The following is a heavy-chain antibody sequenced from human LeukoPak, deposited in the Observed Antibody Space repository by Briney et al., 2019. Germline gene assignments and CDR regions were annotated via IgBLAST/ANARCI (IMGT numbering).Heavy chain of an antibody. J-gene: IGHJ6*02. CDR2: IYSGGST. Sequence: GGSLRLSCAASGFTVSSNYMSWVRQAPGKGLEWVSVIYSGGSTYYADSVKGRFTISRDNSKNTLYLQMNSLRAEDTAVYYCVREGDSSGYLGYYGMDVWGQGTTVTASS. CDR1: GFTVSSNY. CDR3: VREGDSSGYLGYYGMDV. V-gene: IGHV3-53*01. D-gene: IGHD6-19*01.